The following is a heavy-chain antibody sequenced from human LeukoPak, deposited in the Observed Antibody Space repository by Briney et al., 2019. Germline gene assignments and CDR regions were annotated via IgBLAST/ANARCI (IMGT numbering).Heavy chain of an antibody. V-gene: IGHV1-18*01. Sequence: ASVKVSCKASGYTFTSYHIDWVRQAPGQGLEWMGWISAYNGNTNYAQKLQGRVTMTTDTSTSTAYMELRSLRSDDTAVYYCARTLADYYGCSTEYFQHWGQGTLVTVSS. J-gene: IGHJ1*01. CDR3: ARTLADYYGCSTEYFQH. CDR2: ISAYNGNT. D-gene: IGHD3-10*01. CDR1: GYTFTSYH.